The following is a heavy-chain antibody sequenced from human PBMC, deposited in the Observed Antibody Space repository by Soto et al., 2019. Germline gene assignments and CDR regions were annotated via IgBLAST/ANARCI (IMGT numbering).Heavy chain of an antibody. V-gene: IGHV1-18*01. D-gene: IGHD3-22*01. J-gene: IGHJ5*02. CDR3: VRDSGSGYDR. Sequence: QVQLVQSAAEVKKPGASVKVSCATSGYTFRSHGISWVRQAPGQGLEWMGWISAYNGNTDYVRRFQGRIPMTTDASTNTAYIELRYLTYDDTAVYYCVRDSGSGYDRWGQGTRVTVSA. CDR1: GYTFRSHG. CDR2: ISAYNGNT.